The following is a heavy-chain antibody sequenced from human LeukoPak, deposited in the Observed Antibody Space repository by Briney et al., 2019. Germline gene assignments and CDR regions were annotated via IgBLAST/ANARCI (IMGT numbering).Heavy chain of an antibody. J-gene: IGHJ4*02. V-gene: IGHV1-69-2*01. CDR3: ARNYFDF. Sequence: ASVKVSFKLSGYKLTDHFVHWVKQAPGKGLQWLGLIDPEDGETKYAAMFEDRVTITADTSRDSVFLDLKNLRSEDTAMYYCARNYFDFWGQGSLVTVSA. CDR1: GYKLTDHF. CDR2: IDPEDGET.